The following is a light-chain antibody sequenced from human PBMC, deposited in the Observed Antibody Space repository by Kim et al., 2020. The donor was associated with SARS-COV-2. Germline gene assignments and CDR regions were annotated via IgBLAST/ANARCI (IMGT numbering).Light chain of an antibody. CDR2: GAS. Sequence: IVLTQSPGTLSLSPGERATLSCRASQSISTTYLAWYQQKPGQAPRLLIYGASSRVTGIPDRFSGSGSGTDFTLTISGLEPEDFAVYYCQQYSSSSYTFGQGTKLEI. J-gene: IGKJ2*01. V-gene: IGKV3-20*01. CDR3: QQYSSSSYT. CDR1: QSISTTY.